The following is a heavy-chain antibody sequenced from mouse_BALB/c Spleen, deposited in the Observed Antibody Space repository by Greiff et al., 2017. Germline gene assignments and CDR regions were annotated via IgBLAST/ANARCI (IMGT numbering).Heavy chain of an antibody. CDR1: GFTFSSFG. CDR3: ARSANWDYFDS. D-gene: IGHD4-1*01. Sequence: EVKVVESGGGLVQPGGSRKLSCAASGFTFSSFGMHWVRQAPEKGLEWVAYISSGSSTIYYADTVKGRFTISRDNPKNTLFLQMTSLRSEDTAMYYCARSANWDYFDSWGQGTTLTVSS. J-gene: IGHJ2*01. V-gene: IGHV5-17*02. CDR2: ISSGSSTI.